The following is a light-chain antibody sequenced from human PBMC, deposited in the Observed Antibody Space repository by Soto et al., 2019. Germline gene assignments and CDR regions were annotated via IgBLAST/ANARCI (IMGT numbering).Light chain of an antibody. J-gene: IGLJ2*01. CDR3: SSYAGANRYVI. V-gene: IGLV2-8*01. CDR2: GVS. Sequence: QSALTQPPSASGSPGQSVTISCTGTSSDVGGYTSVSWYQQHPGKAPKLMIYGVSERPSGVPDRFSGSKSGNTASLTVSGLQAEDEADYYCSSYAGANRYVIFGGGTKLTVL. CDR1: SSDVGGYTS.